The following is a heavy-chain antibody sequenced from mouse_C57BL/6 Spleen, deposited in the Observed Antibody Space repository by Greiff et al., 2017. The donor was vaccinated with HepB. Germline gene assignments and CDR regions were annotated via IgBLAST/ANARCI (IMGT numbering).Heavy chain of an antibody. CDR3: ARSPYYDFYFDY. CDR1: GYAFSSSW. V-gene: IGHV1-82*01. D-gene: IGHD2-4*01. CDR2: IYPGDGDT. Sequence: QVQLQQSGPELVKPGASVKISCKASGYAFSSSWMNWVKQRPGKGLEWIGRIYPGDGDTNYNGKFKGKATLTADKSSSPAYMQLSSLTSEDSAVYVCARSPYYDFYFDYWGQGTTLTVSS. J-gene: IGHJ2*01.